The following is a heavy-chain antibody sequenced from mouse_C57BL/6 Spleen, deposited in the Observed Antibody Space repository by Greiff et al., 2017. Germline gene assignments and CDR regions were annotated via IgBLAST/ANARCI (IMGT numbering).Heavy chain of an antibody. V-gene: IGHV5-17*01. CDR1: GFTFSDYG. J-gene: IGHJ1*03. CDR2: ISSGSSTI. D-gene: IGHD4-1*01. Sequence: EVQRVESGGGLVKPGGSLKLSCAASGFTFSDYGMHWVRQAPEKGLEWVAYISSGSSTIYYADTVKGRFTISIDNAKNTLFLHMTSLRSEDTAMYYCAREIWDDWYFDVWGTGTTVTVSS. CDR3: AREIWDDWYFDV.